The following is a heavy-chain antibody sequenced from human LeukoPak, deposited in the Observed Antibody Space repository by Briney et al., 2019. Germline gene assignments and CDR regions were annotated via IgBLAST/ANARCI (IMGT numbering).Heavy chain of an antibody. CDR3: ARGSGWFYY. CDR2: IEQDGSEK. V-gene: IGHV3-7*04. D-gene: IGHD6-19*01. CDR1: GFTFSNYW. Sequence: GGSLRLSCAGSGFTFSNYWMSWVRQAPGKGLEWVANIEQDGSEKYYVDSVKGRFTISRDNAKNSLYLQMNSLRAEDTAVYYCARGSGWFYYWGQGTLVTVSS. J-gene: IGHJ4*02.